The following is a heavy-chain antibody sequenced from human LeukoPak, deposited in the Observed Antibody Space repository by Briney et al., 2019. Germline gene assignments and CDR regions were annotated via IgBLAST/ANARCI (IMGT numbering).Heavy chain of an antibody. CDR1: GGTFSSYA. J-gene: IGHJ4*02. V-gene: IGHV1-69*04. D-gene: IGHD3-10*01. Sequence: SVKVSCKASGGTFSSYAISWVRQAPGQGLEWMGRIIPILGIANYAQKFQGRVTITADKSTSTAYMELSSLRSEDTAVYYCARGSLIKGFDYWGPGTLVTVSS. CDR2: IIPILGIA. CDR3: ARGSLIKGFDY.